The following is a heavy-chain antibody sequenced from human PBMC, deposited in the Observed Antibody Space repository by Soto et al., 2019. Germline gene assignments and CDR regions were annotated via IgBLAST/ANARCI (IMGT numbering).Heavy chain of an antibody. Sequence: EVQLLESGGGLVQPGGSLRLSCAASGFTFSNYAMSWVRQTPGKGLEWVSVITGGGSGNTYFAQSVKGRFTISRDDSKNTVYLQMNSLRAEDTAIYFCAKSPLASCAGARCYEFDYWGQGTLVTVSS. D-gene: IGHD2-8*02. CDR2: ITGGGSGNT. V-gene: IGHV3-23*01. J-gene: IGHJ4*02. CDR1: GFTFSNYA. CDR3: AKSPLASCAGARCYEFDY.